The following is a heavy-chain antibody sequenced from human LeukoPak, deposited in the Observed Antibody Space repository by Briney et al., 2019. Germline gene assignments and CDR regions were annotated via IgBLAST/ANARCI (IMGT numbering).Heavy chain of an antibody. Sequence: QPGGSLRLSCAASGFTFSSYWMHWVRQAPGKGLVWVSRITNDGSSTGDADSVKGRFTISRDNAKNTLYLQMNSLRVEDTAVYYCARDLGYGTPFDYWGQGTLVTVSS. CDR1: GFTFSSYW. J-gene: IGHJ4*02. V-gene: IGHV3-74*01. CDR2: ITNDGSST. D-gene: IGHD1-7*01. CDR3: ARDLGYGTPFDY.